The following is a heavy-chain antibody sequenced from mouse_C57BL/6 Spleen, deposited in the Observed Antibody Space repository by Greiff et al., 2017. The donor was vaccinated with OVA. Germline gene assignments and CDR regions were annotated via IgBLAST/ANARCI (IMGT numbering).Heavy chain of an antibody. CDR1: GYTFTDYN. Sequence: EVQLVESGPELVKPGASVKIPCKASGYTFTDYNMDWVKQSHGKSLEWIGDINPNNGGTIYNQKFKGKATLTVDKSSSTAYMELRSLTSEDTAVYYCARRFITPSWYFDVWGTGTTVTVSS. D-gene: IGHD1-1*01. CDR3: ARRFITPSWYFDV. V-gene: IGHV1-18*01. CDR2: INPNNGGT. J-gene: IGHJ1*03.